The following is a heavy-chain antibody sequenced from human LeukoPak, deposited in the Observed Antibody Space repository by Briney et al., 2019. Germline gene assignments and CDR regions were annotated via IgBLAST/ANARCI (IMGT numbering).Heavy chain of an antibody. CDR2: ISADGNEQ. D-gene: IGHD6-19*01. V-gene: IGHV3-30-3*01. CDR3: ARDAPYSGGCCAFDI. CDR1: GFIFRSYA. Sequence: HPGRSLRLSCEDSGFIFRSYALHWLRQAPGKGLEWVAFISADGNEQYYADSVKGRFTMSRDNSKNTLFLQMTSLRTDDTAVYFCARDAPYSGGCCAFDIWGQGTTVIVS. J-gene: IGHJ3*02.